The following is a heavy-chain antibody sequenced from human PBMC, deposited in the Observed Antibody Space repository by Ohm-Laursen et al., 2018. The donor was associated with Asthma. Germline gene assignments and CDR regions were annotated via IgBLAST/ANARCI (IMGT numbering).Heavy chain of an antibody. Sequence: SVKVSCKASGYIFTNFDINWVRQAPGQGLEWMGWMNPNNGDTGYAQKLQGRVTLTRNPSIGTAYMELSRLTVEDTAVYYCARGFPFRFDSSGYYDAFDIWGQGTMVTVSS. J-gene: IGHJ3*02. V-gene: IGHV1-8*01. CDR3: ARGFPFRFDSSGYYDAFDI. CDR2: MNPNNGDT. CDR1: GYIFTNFD. D-gene: IGHD3-22*01.